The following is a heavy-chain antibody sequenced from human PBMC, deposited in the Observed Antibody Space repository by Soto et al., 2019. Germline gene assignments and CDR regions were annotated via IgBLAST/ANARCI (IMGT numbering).Heavy chain of an antibody. CDR3: ARLQFGEGFDY. V-gene: IGHV4-30-2*01. CDR1: GDSINSSPYY. D-gene: IGHD3-10*01. J-gene: IGHJ4*02. CDR2: ILHTGGT. Sequence: SETLSLTCTVSGDSINSSPYYWSWIRQPPGKGLEWIGYILHTGGTQYNPSLKSRVSMSVDKSKNQFSLHLTSVTAADTAVYYCARLQFGEGFDYWGQGALVTVSS.